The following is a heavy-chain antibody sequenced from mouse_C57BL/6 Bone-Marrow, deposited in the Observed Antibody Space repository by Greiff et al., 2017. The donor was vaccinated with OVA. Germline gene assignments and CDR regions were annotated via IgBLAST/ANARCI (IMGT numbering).Heavy chain of an antibody. Sequence: EVQLQQSGGGLVQPGGSLKLSCAASGFTFSDYGMAWVRQAPRQGPEWVAFISNLAYSIYYADTVTGRFTISRENAKNTLYLEMSSLRSEDTAMDYCARRNHYYAMDYWGQGTSVTVSS. CDR1: GFTFSDYG. CDR2: ISNLAYSI. J-gene: IGHJ4*01. V-gene: IGHV5-15*01. CDR3: ARRNHYYAMDY.